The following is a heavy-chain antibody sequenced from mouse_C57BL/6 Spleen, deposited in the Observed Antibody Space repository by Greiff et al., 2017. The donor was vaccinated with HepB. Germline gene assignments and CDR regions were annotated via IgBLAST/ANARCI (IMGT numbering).Heavy chain of an antibody. CDR1: GFTFSDYY. Sequence: EVHLVESEGGLVQPGSSMKLSCTASGFTFSDYYMAWVRQVPEKGLEWVANINYDGSSTYYLDSLKSRFIISRDNAKNILYLQMSSLKSEDTATYYCARVYDGYPWFAYWGQGTLVTVSA. CDR3: ARVYDGYPWFAY. V-gene: IGHV5-16*01. CDR2: INYDGSST. J-gene: IGHJ3*01. D-gene: IGHD2-3*01.